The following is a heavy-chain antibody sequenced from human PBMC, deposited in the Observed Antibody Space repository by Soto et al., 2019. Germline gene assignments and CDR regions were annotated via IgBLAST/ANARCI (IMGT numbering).Heavy chain of an antibody. V-gene: IGHV1-18*01. CDR2: ISAHNGNT. CDR1: GYGFTTYG. Sequence: QVHLVQSGAEVKKPGASVKVSCKGSGYGFTTYGITWVRQAPGQGLEWMAWISAHNGNTNYAQKLQGRVTVTRDTPTSPPYMELRSLRSDDTAVYYCARGRDGDYWGQGDLVTVSS. CDR3: ARGRDGDY. D-gene: IGHD6-6*01. J-gene: IGHJ4*02.